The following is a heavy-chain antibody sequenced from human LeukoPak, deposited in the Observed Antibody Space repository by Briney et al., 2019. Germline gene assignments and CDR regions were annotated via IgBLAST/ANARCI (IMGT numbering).Heavy chain of an antibody. CDR1: GYTFTTYN. V-gene: IGHV1-8*01. CDR3: ARDVDTAMAEGVFDY. J-gene: IGHJ4*02. CDR2: MNPNSGNT. Sequence: ASLKVSCRTSGYTFTTYNIYWVRQATGQGLGWMGWMNPNSGNTRYAQKFQGRVTMTRDTSISTAYMELSRLRSDGTAVYYCARDVDTAMAEGVFDYWGQGTLVTVSS. D-gene: IGHD5-18*01.